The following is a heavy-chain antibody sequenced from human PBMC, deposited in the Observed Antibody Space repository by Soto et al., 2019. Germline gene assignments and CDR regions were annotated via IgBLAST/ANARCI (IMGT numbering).Heavy chain of an antibody. V-gene: IGHV1-18*01. Sequence: ASVEVCCKASGYTLTIYGIILVRQAPGQGLEWMGRISAYNGNTNYAQKLQGRVTMTTDTSTSTAYMELRSLRSDDTAVYYCARVVGALGHWFDPWGQGTLVTVSS. CDR2: ISAYNGNT. D-gene: IGHD1-26*01. CDR3: ARVVGALGHWFDP. CDR1: GYTLTIYG. J-gene: IGHJ5*02.